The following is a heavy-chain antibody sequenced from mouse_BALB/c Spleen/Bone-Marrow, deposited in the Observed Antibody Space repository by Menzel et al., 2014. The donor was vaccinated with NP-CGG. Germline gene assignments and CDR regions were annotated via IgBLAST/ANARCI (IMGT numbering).Heavy chain of an antibody. CDR2: IRSKSNNYAT. CDR1: GFTFNTNA. Sequence: EVQLVESGGGLVQPKGSLKLSCAASGFTFNTNAMNWVRQAPGKGLEWVARIRSKSNNYATYYADPVKDRFTISRDDSQSMLYLQMNNLKTEDTAMYYCVRGFGLVYWGQGTSVTVSS. J-gene: IGHJ4*01. V-gene: IGHV10S3*01. D-gene: IGHD2-10*02. CDR3: VRGFGLVY.